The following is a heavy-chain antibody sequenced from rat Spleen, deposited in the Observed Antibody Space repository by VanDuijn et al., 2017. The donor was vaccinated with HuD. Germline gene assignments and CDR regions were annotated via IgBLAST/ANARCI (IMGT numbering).Heavy chain of an antibody. CDR1: GFTFSDYY. D-gene: IGHD1-5*01. CDR3: TREIMFYFDY. CDR2: ISPSGSST. V-gene: IGHV5-27*01. Sequence: EVQLVESGGGLVQPGRSLKLSCAASGFTFSDYYLAWVRQAPTKGLEWVASISPSGSSTYYPDSVKGRFTISRDNAKSTQYLQMDSLRSEDTATYYCTREIMFYFDYWGQGVMVTVSS. J-gene: IGHJ2*01.